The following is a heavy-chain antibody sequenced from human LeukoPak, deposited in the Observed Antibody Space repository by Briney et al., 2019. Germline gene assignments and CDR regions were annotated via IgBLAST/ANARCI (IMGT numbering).Heavy chain of an antibody. CDR3: AKVWSPSGWFWGYFDY. CDR2: ITFDGHNK. CDR1: GFTFSSYW. V-gene: IGHV3-30*18. Sequence: PGGSLRLSCAASGFTFSSYWMSWVRQAPGRGLEWVAVITFDGHNKFYSDSVKGRFTVSRDNSKNTLYLQMNSLRAEDTAVYYCAKVWSPSGWFWGYFDYWGQGTLVTVSS. D-gene: IGHD6-19*01. J-gene: IGHJ4*02.